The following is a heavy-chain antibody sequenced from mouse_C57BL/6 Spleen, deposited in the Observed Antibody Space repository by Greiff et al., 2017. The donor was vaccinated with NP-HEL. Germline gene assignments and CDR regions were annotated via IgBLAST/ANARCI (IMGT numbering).Heavy chain of an antibody. CDR3: ARSDGNYGFYYFDY. CDR1: GYAFSSYW. J-gene: IGHJ2*01. Sequence: QVQLQQSGAELVKPGASVKISCKASGYAFSSYWMNWVKQRPGKGLEWIGQIYPGDGDTNYNGKFKGKATLTADKSSSTAYMQLSSLTSEDSAVYFCARSDGNYGFYYFDYWGQGTTLTVSS. D-gene: IGHD2-1*01. V-gene: IGHV1-80*01. CDR2: IYPGDGDT.